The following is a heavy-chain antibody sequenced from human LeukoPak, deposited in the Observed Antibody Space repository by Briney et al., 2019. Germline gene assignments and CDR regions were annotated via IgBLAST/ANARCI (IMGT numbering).Heavy chain of an antibody. V-gene: IGHV3-64D*06. D-gene: IGHD7-27*01. J-gene: IGHJ5*02. CDR1: GFTQSNYA. CDR2: ICSNGGST. CDR3: GRELTGEGNWFDP. Sequence: PGGSLTLSCSPSGFTQSNYAMHGVRQAPAKGVQYVSAICSNGGSTYYAESVKGRFTIYRENSKNTLSLQMSSLRPEDTALYYFGRELTGEGNWFDPWGEGALVTVSS.